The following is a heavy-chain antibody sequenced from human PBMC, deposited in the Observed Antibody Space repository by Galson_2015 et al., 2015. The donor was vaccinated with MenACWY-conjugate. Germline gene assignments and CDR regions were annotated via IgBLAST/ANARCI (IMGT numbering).Heavy chain of an antibody. Sequence: SLRLSCAASGFTFSSYAMSWVRQAPGKGLEWVSGISGSGGSTYYADSVKGRFTISRDNSKNTLYLQMNSLRAEDTAVYYCAKDLDPIVVVTANFDYWGQGTLVTVSS. V-gene: IGHV3-23*01. D-gene: IGHD2-21*02. CDR2: ISGSGGST. CDR1: GFTFSSYA. J-gene: IGHJ4*02. CDR3: AKDLDPIVVVTANFDY.